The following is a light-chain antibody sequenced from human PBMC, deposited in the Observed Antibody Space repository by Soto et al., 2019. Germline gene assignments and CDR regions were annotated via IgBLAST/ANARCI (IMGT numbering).Light chain of an antibody. CDR3: QQYNSYLWT. J-gene: IGKJ1*01. Sequence: DVQMTQSPSTLSASVGDRVTNTCRASQRVSIWLAWYQQKPGKAPKLLIYKASSLESGVSSRFSGSGSGAEFTLTISSLQPDDFATYYCQQYNSYLWTVGQGTKVDIK. V-gene: IGKV1-5*03. CDR2: KAS. CDR1: QRVSIW.